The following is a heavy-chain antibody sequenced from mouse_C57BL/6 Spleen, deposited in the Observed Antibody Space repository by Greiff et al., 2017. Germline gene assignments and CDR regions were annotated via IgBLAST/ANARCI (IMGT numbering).Heavy chain of an antibody. Sequence: VQLQQSGAELVKPGASVKLSCKASGYTFTSYWMHWVKQRPGRGLEWIGWIDPNSGGTKYNEKFKSKATLTVDKPSSTAYMQLSSLTSEDSAVYYCASSDGDYGSNYFDYWGQGTTLTVSS. V-gene: IGHV1-72*01. J-gene: IGHJ2*01. D-gene: IGHD1-1*01. CDR2: IDPNSGGT. CDR1: GYTFTSYW. CDR3: ASSDGDYGSNYFDY.